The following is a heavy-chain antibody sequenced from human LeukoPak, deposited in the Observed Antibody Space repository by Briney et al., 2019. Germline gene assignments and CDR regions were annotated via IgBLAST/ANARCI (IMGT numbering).Heavy chain of an antibody. CDR3: ARGGQYLDYYSYYMDV. Sequence: TSETLSLTCTVSGGSISSGSYYWSWIRQPAGKGLEWIGRIYTSGSTNYNPSLKSRVTISVDTSKNQFSLKLSSVTAADTAVYYCARGGQYLDYYSYYMDVWGKGTTVTVSS. J-gene: IGHJ6*03. CDR1: GGSISSGSYY. CDR2: IYTSGST. V-gene: IGHV4-61*02. D-gene: IGHD2-2*01.